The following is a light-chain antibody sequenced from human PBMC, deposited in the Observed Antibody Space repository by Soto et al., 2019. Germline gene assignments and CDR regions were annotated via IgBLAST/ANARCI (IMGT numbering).Light chain of an antibody. Sequence: DIQMTQSPSSLSASVGDRVTVTCRASQNIINFLNWYQQRPGKAPKLLIYAASSLHSGVPSRFSGSGSGTDFTLTISSLQPEDFATYYCQQSYSTLSITFGQGRRLENK. CDR2: AAS. CDR3: QQSYSTLSIT. CDR1: QNIINF. V-gene: IGKV1-39*01. J-gene: IGKJ5*01.